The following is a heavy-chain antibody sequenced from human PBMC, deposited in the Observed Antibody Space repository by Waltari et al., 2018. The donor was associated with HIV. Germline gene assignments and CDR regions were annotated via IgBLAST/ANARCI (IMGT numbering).Heavy chain of an antibody. J-gene: IGHJ4*02. V-gene: IGHV3-30*18. Sequence: GGVVQPGRSLRLSCAASGIAFFNSYGMHWVRQAPGKGLEWVATISYDTANLYYADSVRGRFTISRDNSKNTLYLEMNSLRGEDTAVYYCAKDRRQGFYYDNSGERPFDSWGQGTLVSVSS. CDR2: ISYDTANL. CDR1: GIAFFNSYG. D-gene: IGHD3-22*01. CDR3: AKDRRQGFYYDNSGERPFDS.